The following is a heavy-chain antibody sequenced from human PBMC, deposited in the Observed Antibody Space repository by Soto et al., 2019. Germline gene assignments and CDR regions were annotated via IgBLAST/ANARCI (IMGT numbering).Heavy chain of an antibody. J-gene: IGHJ4*02. CDR2: IIPIFGTA. CDR1: GGTFSSYA. D-gene: IGHD4-17*01. Sequence: GASVKVSCKASGGTFSSYAISWVRQAPGQGLEWMGGIIPIFGTANYAQKFQGRVTITADESTSTAYMELSSLRSEDTAVYYCARGPNDYGDGHYFDYWGQGTLVTVSS. V-gene: IGHV1-69*13. CDR3: ARGPNDYGDGHYFDY.